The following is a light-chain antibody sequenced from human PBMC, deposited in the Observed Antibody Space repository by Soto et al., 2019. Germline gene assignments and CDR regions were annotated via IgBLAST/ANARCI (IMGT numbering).Light chain of an antibody. Sequence: DIVMTQSPLSLPVTPGEPASISCRSSQSLLHSNGYNYLDWYLQKPGQSPQLLIYLGSNRASGVPDRFSGSGSGTDFTLKISRGEAEDVGVYYCMQALQGYTFGQGTKLEIK. V-gene: IGKV2-28*01. CDR1: QSLLHSNGYNY. J-gene: IGKJ2*01. CDR2: LGS. CDR3: MQALQGYT.